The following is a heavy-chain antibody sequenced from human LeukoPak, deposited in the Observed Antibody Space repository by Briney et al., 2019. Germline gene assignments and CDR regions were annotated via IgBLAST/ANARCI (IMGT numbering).Heavy chain of an antibody. CDR2: INPNSGGT. V-gene: IGHV1-2*06. J-gene: IGHJ3*02. D-gene: IGHD1-26*01. CDR1: GYTFTGYY. Sequence: ASVKVSCKASGYTFTGYYMHWVRQAPGQGLEWMGRINPNSGGTNYAQKFQGRVTMTRDTSISTAYMELSRLRSDDTAVYYRARVHRVGAYLILGAFDIWGQGTMVTVSS. CDR3: ARVHRVGAYLILGAFDI.